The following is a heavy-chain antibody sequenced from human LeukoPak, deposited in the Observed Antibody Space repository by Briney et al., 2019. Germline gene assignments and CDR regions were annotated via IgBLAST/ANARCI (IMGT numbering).Heavy chain of an antibody. CDR1: GGSISSSSYY. D-gene: IGHD6-13*01. J-gene: IGHJ5*02. CDR3: ARRSRQLVLDNWFDP. CDR2: IYYSGST. Sequence: PSETLSLTCTVSGGSISSSSYYWGWIRQPPGKGLEWIGSIYYSGSTYYNPSLKSRVTISVDTSKNQFSLKLSSVTAADTAVYYCARRSRQLVLDNWFDPWGQGTLVTVSS. V-gene: IGHV4-39*01.